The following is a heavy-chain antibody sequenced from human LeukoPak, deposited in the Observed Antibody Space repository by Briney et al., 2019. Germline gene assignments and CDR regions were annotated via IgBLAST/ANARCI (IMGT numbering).Heavy chain of an antibody. D-gene: IGHD6-13*01. CDR1: EYPFTSYY. V-gene: IGHV1-46*01. J-gene: IGHJ1*01. Sequence: ASVKVSCMASEYPFTSYYIHWVRQAPGQGLEWMGLINPSSGSTNCAQKFLGRVTMTRDTSTSTVHMDLSSLRSEDTAVYYCARPGSPAAGASDFHHWGQGTLVTVSS. CDR3: ARPGSPAAGASDFHH. CDR2: INPSSGST.